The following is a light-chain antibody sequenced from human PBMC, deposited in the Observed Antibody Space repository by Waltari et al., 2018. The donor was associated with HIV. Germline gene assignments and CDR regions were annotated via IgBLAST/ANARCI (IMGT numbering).Light chain of an antibody. J-gene: IGKJ1*01. Sequence: DIQMTQSPSSLSASVGDRVTITCRTSQSINSYLNWYQHKAGQAPKLLIYAASSLQSGVPSRFSGSESGTDFTLTISSLQPEDFATYYCQQSYSNSWTFGQGTKVEI. CDR1: QSINSY. CDR2: AAS. V-gene: IGKV1-39*01. CDR3: QQSYSNSWT.